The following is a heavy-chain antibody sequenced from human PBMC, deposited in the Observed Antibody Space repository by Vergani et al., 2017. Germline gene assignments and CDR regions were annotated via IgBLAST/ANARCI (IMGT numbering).Heavy chain of an antibody. Sequence: QLQLRESGPGLVKPSETLSLTCTVSGESVSSSHHDWGWIRQAPGKGLEWIATFSYNGGTTYNPSLKSRVSMSVDTSNNQLSLNLTSVTAADTAVYFCAKQDIVEVPSTTPDAFSFWGQGTMVTVSS. V-gene: IGHV4-39*01. CDR2: FSYNGGT. D-gene: IGHD2-15*01. CDR3: AKQDIVEVPSTTPDAFSF. CDR1: GESVSSSHHD. J-gene: IGHJ3*01.